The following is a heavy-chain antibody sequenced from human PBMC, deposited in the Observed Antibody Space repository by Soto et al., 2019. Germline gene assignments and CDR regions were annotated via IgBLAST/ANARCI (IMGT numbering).Heavy chain of an antibody. D-gene: IGHD1-26*01. CDR2: IIPIFGTA. J-gene: IGHJ4*01. Sequence: QVQLVQSGAEVKKPGSSVKGSCTASGGTFSSYSINWVRQAPGQGLEWMGEIIPIFGTANYAQKFQGRVTITADESTSTAYMALSSMRSEDTAVYYCARHGGRHSGGIDYCGHGTLVTGAS. V-gene: IGHV1-69*01. CDR1: GGTFSSYS. CDR3: ARHGGRHSGGIDY.